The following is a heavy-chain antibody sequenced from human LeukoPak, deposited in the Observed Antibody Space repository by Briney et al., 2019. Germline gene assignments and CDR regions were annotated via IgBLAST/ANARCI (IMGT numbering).Heavy chain of an antibody. D-gene: IGHD3-3*01. CDR1: GYTFTSYG. Sequence: ASVKVSCKASGYTFTSYGISWVRQAPGQGLEWMGGIIPIFGTANYAQKFQGRVTITADESTSTAYMELSSLRSEDTAVYYCARAKQYYDFWSGYFDYWGQGTLVTVSS. J-gene: IGHJ4*02. V-gene: IGHV1-69*13. CDR3: ARAKQYYDFWSGYFDY. CDR2: IIPIFGTA.